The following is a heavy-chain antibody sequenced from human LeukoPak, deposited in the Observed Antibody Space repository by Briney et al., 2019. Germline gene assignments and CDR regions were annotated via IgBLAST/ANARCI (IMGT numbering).Heavy chain of an antibody. CDR1: GFTFDDYG. CDR3: ARGFRNGPFDC. V-gene: IGHV3-20*04. CDR2: INRNGGST. D-gene: IGHD2-8*01. Sequence: GGSLRLSCEASGFTFDDYGMSWVRQPPGKGLEWVSGINRNGGSTDYADSVKGRFTISRDNAKNSHFLQMNSLRVEDTALYYCARGFRNGPFDCWGQGTLVSVPS. J-gene: IGHJ4*02.